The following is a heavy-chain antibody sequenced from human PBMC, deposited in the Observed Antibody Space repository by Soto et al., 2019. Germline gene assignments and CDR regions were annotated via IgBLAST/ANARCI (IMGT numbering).Heavy chain of an antibody. V-gene: IGHV4-30-4*08. Sequence: SETLSLTCTVSGVTMSYGGYSWSWIRQSPGKGLEWIGSMYYSGDTYHNPYLKSRVSLSVYTSKDQFSLNLTSVTAADTAVYFCVCNYYSSFDYLGRGTLVPVSS. CDR3: VCNYYSSFDY. J-gene: IGHJ4*02. CDR1: GVTMSYGGYS. CDR2: MYYSGDT. D-gene: IGHD3-22*01.